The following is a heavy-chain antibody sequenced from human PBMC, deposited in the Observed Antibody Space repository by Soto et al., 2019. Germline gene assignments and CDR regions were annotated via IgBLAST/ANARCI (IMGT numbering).Heavy chain of an antibody. V-gene: IGHV4-31*03. CDR3: ATYDSSDYYSGSPIGWFDP. CDR2: IYYSGST. J-gene: IGHJ5*02. CDR1: GGSISSGGYY. Sequence: QVQLQESGPGLVKPSQTLSLTCTVSGGSISSGGYYWSWIRQHPGKGLEWIGYIYYSGSTYYNPSLGSRVTISVDTSKNQFSLKLSSVTAADTAVYYCATYDSSDYYSGSPIGWFDPWGQGTLVTVSS. D-gene: IGHD3-22*01.